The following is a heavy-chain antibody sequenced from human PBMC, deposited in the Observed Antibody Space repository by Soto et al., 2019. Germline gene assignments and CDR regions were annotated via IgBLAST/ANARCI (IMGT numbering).Heavy chain of an antibody. J-gene: IGHJ4*02. Sequence: QVPLVESGGGVVQPGRSLRLSCAASGFTFSSYGMHWVRQAPGKGLEWVAVIWYDGSNKYYADSVKGRFTISRDNSKNTLYLQMNSLRAEDTAVYYCARDLIAVAGTDGDYWGQGTLVTVSS. CDR1: GFTFSSYG. V-gene: IGHV3-33*01. CDR2: IWYDGSNK. D-gene: IGHD6-19*01. CDR3: ARDLIAVAGTDGDY.